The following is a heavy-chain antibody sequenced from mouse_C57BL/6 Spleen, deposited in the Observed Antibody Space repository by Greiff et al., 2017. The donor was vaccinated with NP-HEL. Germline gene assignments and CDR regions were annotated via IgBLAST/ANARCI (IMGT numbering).Heavy chain of an antibody. J-gene: IGHJ1*03. V-gene: IGHV1-50*01. CDR2: IDPSDSYT. CDR1: GYTFTSYW. Sequence: QVQLQQPGAELVKPGASVKLSCKASGYTFTSYWMQWVKQRPGQGLEWIGEIDPSDSYTNYNQNVKGKATLTVDTSSSTAYMQLSSLTSEDSAVYYCARRFTGNFDVWGTGTTVTVSS. D-gene: IGHD1-1*01. CDR3: ARRFTGNFDV.